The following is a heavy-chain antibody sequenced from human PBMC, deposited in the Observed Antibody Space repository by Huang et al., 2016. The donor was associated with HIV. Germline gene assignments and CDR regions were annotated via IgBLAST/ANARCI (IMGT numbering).Heavy chain of an antibody. Sequence: VQLVQSGAEVKRPGTSVKISCKASGGSFNSLAFNWVRQAPGQGLQYMGGIVPLFSGTNYAEKFRGRLTISADKSTSTVFMELRGLTSEDTAVFFCAREGQTWYGKPIAAFEIWGQGTTVIV. D-gene: IGHD6-13*01. CDR1: GGSFNSLA. J-gene: IGHJ3*02. CDR3: AREGQTWYGKPIAAFEI. CDR2: IVPLFSGT. V-gene: IGHV1-69*10.